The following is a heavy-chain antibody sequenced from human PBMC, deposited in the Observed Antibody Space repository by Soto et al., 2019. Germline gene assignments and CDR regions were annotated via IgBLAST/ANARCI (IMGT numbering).Heavy chain of an antibody. CDR1: SGSISTYY. V-gene: IGHV4-59*12. Sequence: SETLSLTCTVSSGSISTYYWSWIRQPPGKGLEWIGEIYHTGSTNYNPSLKTRVTISIDTSKNQFSLKLSSVTAADTAVYYCVRALSITMVRGRSSGWFDPWGQGTLVTVSS. D-gene: IGHD3-10*01. CDR2: IYHTGST. CDR3: VRALSITMVRGRSSGWFDP. J-gene: IGHJ5*02.